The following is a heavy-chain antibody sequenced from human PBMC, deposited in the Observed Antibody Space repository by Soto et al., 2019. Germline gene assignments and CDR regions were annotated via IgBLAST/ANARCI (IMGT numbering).Heavy chain of an antibody. D-gene: IGHD3-22*01. Sequence: PSETLSLTCTVSGAYISNGDYYWSWIRKHPGKGLEWIGYIYYSGSTYYNPSLKSRVTISVDTSKNQFSLKLSSVTAADTAVYYCASIYDSSGYYYGNNWFDPWGQGTLVTVSS. CDR1: GAYISNGDYY. V-gene: IGHV4-31*03. CDR3: ASIYDSSGYYYGNNWFDP. CDR2: IYYSGST. J-gene: IGHJ5*02.